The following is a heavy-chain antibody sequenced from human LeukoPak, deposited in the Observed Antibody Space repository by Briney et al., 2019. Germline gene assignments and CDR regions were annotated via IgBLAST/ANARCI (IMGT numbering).Heavy chain of an antibody. J-gene: IGHJ3*02. D-gene: IGHD1-26*01. CDR1: GGTFSSYA. CDR3: ARGFSPSGSYFEEGWSAFDI. CDR2: IIPIFGTA. Sequence: GSSVKVSCQASGGTFSSYAISWVRQAPGQGLEWMGGIIPIFGTANYAQKFQGRVTITTDESTSTAYMELSGLRSEDTAVYYCARGFSPSGSYFEEGWSAFDIWGQGTMVTVSS. V-gene: IGHV1-69*05.